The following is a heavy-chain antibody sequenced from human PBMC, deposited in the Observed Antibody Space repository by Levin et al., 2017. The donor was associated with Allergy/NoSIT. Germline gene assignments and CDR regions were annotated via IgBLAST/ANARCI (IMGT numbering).Heavy chain of an antibody. D-gene: IGHD6-13*01. Sequence: GESLKISCKGSGYSFTNYWINWVRQMPGKGLEWMGRIDPSDSYTNYSPSFQGHVTISADKSISTAYLQWSSLKASDTAMYYCARREGSSFYLWFDPWGQGTLVTVSS. CDR3: ARREGSSFYLWFDP. CDR1: GYSFTNYW. J-gene: IGHJ5*02. CDR2: IDPSDSYT. V-gene: IGHV5-10-1*01.